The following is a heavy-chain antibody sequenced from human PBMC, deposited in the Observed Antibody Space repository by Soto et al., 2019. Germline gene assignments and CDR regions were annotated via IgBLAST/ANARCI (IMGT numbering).Heavy chain of an antibody. J-gene: IGHJ5*02. CDR3: ERAPWRSVWLSDWFDP. CDR1: GFTFSSYE. CDR2: ISSSGSTI. D-gene: IGHD5-18*01. V-gene: IGHV3-48*03. Sequence: EVQLVESGGGLVQPGGSLRLSCAASGFTFSSYEMNWVRQAPGKGLEWVSYISSSGSTIYYADSVKGRFTISRDNAKNSLYLQMNSLRAEDTAVYYCERAPWRSVWLSDWFDPWGQGTLVTVSS.